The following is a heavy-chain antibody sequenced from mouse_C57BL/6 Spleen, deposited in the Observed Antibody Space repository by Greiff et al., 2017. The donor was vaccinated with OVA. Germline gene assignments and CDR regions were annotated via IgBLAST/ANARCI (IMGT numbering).Heavy chain of an antibody. CDR1: GFTFSSYG. J-gene: IGHJ4*01. D-gene: IGHD1-1*01. CDR3: ARGATVVATDYAMDY. CDR2: ISSGGSYT. V-gene: IGHV5-6*01. Sequence: EVQVVESGGDLEKPGGSLKLSCAASGFTFSSYGMSWVRQTPDKRLEWVATISSGGSYTYYPDSVKGRFTISRDNAKNTLYLQMSSLKSEDTAMYDCARGATVVATDYAMDYWGQGTSVTVSS.